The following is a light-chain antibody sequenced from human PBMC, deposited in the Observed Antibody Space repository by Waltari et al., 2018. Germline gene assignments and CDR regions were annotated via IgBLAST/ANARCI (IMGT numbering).Light chain of an antibody. CDR3: QQFYSGNS. CDR2: AAS. CDR1: QSISSY. Sequence: DIQMTQSPSSLSASVGDRVTITCRASQSISSYLNWYQQKPGKAPKLLIYAASSLQSGVPSRFSGSGSGTDFTLTISSLQPEEFATYYCQQFYSGNSFGGGTKVEIK. V-gene: IGKV1-39*01. J-gene: IGKJ4*01.